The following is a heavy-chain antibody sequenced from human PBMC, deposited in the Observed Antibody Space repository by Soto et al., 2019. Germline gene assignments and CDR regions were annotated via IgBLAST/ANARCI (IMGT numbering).Heavy chain of an antibody. V-gene: IGHV3-23*01. CDR2: ISSSGGST. J-gene: IGHJ4*02. Sequence: GGSLRLSCASSGFIFSSYAMSWVRQAPGKGLEWVSGISSSGGSTYYADSVKGRFTISRDNSKNTLYLQMNSLRGEDTAVYYCARDVEGSIDYWGQGTLVTVSS. CDR1: GFIFSSYA. CDR3: ARDVEGSIDY. D-gene: IGHD2-21*01.